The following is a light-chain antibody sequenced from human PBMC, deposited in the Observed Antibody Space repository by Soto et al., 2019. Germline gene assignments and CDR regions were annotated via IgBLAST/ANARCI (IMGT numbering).Light chain of an antibody. Sequence: EILLTQSPGTLSLSPGERATLSCRASQSVSSNYLAWYQQKPGQAPRLLIYGASSRATGIPDRFSGSGSGKDFTLTISRLELEDLAVYYCHQYGSPPFFGGGTKVEIK. J-gene: IGKJ4*01. CDR2: GAS. CDR3: HQYGSPPF. CDR1: QSVSSNY. V-gene: IGKV3-20*01.